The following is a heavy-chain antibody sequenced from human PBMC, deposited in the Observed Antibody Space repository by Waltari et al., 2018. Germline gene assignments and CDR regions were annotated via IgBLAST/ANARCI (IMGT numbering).Heavy chain of an antibody. Sequence: QVQLQQWGAGLLKPSETLSLTCAVYGGSFSGYYWSWIRQPPGKGLEWFGEINHSGSTNYNPSLKSRVTISVDTSKNQFSLKLSSVTAADTAVYYCARGRTLIPLIYSGYDFDYWGQGTLVTVSS. CDR2: INHSGST. CDR1: GGSFSGYY. J-gene: IGHJ4*02. V-gene: IGHV4-34*01. D-gene: IGHD5-12*01. CDR3: ARGRTLIPLIYSGYDFDY.